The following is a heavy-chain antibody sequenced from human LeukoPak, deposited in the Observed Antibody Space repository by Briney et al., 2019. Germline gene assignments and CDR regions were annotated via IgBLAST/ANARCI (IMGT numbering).Heavy chain of an antibody. CDR3: ARVVGSNWFDP. J-gene: IGHJ5*02. CDR2: FYYGGNT. Sequence: KPSETLSLNCTVSGVSISSYYWSWLRQPPGQGLEGVGFFYYGGNTYYNSSLKSRVTISVDMSKSQFSLKLSSVTAADTAVYYCARVVGSNWFDPWGQGTLVTVSS. D-gene: IGHD2-15*01. CDR1: GVSISSYY. V-gene: IGHV4-59*01.